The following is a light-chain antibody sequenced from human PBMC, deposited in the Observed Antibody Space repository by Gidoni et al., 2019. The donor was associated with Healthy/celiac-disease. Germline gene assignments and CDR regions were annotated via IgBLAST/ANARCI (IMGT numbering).Light chain of an antibody. CDR2: AAS. Sequence: IQMTQSPSSVSASVGDRVTITCRASQGISSLLAGYQQKPGKAPKLLIYAASSLQSGVPSRFSGRGSWKDVTLTISRLQPEDVATYYCKQANSLPRGLTFGGGTKVEIK. V-gene: IGKV1-12*01. J-gene: IGKJ4*01. CDR3: KQANSLPRGLT. CDR1: QGISSL.